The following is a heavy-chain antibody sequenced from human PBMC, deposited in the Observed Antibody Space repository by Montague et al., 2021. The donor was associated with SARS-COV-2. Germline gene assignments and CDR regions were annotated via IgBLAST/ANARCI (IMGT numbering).Heavy chain of an antibody. CDR1: GGSISSPDDY. J-gene: IGHJ4*02. V-gene: IGHV4-39*01. D-gene: IGHD2-15*01. Sequence: SETLSLTCSVSGGSISSPDDYWGWIRQSPGKGLEWIGSISSTGRTYYNPSLKSRVTSSLDTSKNHFSLSLSSVTAADTAVYFCARQLISYSAASKCYPYYFDVWGQGTLVTVSS. CDR3: ARQLISYSAASKCYPYYFDV. CDR2: ISSTGRT.